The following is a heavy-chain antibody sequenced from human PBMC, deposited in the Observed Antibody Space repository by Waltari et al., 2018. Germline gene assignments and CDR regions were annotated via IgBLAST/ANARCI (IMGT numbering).Heavy chain of an antibody. CDR2: ISYDGSNK. J-gene: IGHJ6*02. D-gene: IGHD3-3*01. Sequence: QVQLVESGGGVVQPGRSLRLSCAASGFTFSSYGMHWVRQAPGKGLEWVAVISYDGSNKYYADSVKGRFTISRDNSKNTLYLQMNSLRAEDTAVYYCAKDLGITIFGVVIHYYYGMDVWGQGTTVTVSS. CDR3: AKDLGITIFGVVIHYYYGMDV. CDR1: GFTFSSYG. V-gene: IGHV3-30*18.